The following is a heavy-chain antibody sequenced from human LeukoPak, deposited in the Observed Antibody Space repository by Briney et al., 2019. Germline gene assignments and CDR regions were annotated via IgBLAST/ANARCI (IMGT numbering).Heavy chain of an antibody. J-gene: IGHJ4*02. D-gene: IGHD3-22*01. Sequence: GGSLRLSCVASGFIFSSYEMHWVRQAPGKGLEWVSYITSSRSTLNYADSVKGRFTISRDNAKNTLFLLMNSLRAEDTAVYYCAKDRYYDSFYYFDYWGQGTLVTVSS. CDR2: ITSSRSTL. V-gene: IGHV3-48*03. CDR3: AKDRYYDSFYYFDY. CDR1: GFIFSSYE.